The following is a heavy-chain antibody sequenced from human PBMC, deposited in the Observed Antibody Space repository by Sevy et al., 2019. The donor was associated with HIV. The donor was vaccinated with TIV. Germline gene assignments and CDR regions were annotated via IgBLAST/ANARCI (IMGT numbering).Heavy chain of an antibody. CDR3: AGAGHGWSGFFDAFDF. CDR2: IFRSGDVT. D-gene: IGHD3-3*01. Sequence: GGSLRLSCTASGFTFSSYAMNWVRQAPGKGLEWVSTIFRSGDVTYYADSVKGRFTISRDNSRNTLYLQMNSLRAEDTAVYYLAGAGHGWSGFFDAFDFWGQGTMVTVSS. CDR1: GFTFSSYA. J-gene: IGHJ3*01. V-gene: IGHV3-23*01.